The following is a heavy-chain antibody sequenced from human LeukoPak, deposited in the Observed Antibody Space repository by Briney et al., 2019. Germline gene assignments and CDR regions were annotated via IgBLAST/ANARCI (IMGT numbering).Heavy chain of an antibody. CDR2: IKQDGSEK. D-gene: IGHD2-2*01. CDR1: GFTFSSYW. J-gene: IGHJ4*02. V-gene: IGHV3-7*01. Sequence: PGGSLRLSCAASGFTFSSYWMSWVRQAPGKGLEWVANIKQDGSEKYYVDSVKGRFTISRDNAKNSLYLQMNSLRAEDTAVYYCWLGYCSSTSCYHSIDYWGQGTLVTVSS. CDR3: WLGYCSSTSCYHSIDY.